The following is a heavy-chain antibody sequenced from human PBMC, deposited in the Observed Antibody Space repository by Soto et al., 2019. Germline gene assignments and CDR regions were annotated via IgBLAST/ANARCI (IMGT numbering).Heavy chain of an antibody. CDR3: ATDRTYYHDSSGPFSPLGY. J-gene: IGHJ4*02. V-gene: IGHV1-24*01. D-gene: IGHD3-22*01. CDR1: GYTLTELS. Sequence: ASVKVSCKVSGYTLTELSMHWVRQAPGKGLEWMGGFDPEDGETIYAQKFQGRVTMTEDTSTDTAYMELSSLRSEDTAVYYCATDRTYYHDSSGPFSPLGYCGQGSMVPVYS. CDR2: FDPEDGET.